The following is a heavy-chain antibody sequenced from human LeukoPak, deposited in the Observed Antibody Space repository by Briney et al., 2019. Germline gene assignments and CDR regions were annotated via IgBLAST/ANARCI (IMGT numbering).Heavy chain of an antibody. CDR2: ISYDGSNK. D-gene: IGHD5-24*01. CDR3: ARGGDGYNHPGY. Sequence: AGRSLRLSCAASGFTFSSYAMHWVRQAPGKGLEWVAVISYDGSNKYYADSVKGRFTISRDNSKNTLYLQMNSLRAKDTAVYYCARGGDGYNHPGYWGQGTLVTVSS. J-gene: IGHJ4*02. CDR1: GFTFSSYA. V-gene: IGHV3-30*04.